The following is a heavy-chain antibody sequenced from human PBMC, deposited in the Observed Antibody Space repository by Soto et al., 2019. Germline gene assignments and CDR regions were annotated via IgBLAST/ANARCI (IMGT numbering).Heavy chain of an antibody. V-gene: IGHV4-30-4*01. D-gene: IGHD3-3*01. CDR1: GGSISSGDYY. CDR3: ARGGLPTIFPLY. CDR2: IYYSGST. J-gene: IGHJ4*02. Sequence: QVQLQESGPGLVKPSQTLSLTCTVSGGSISSGDYYWSWIRQPPGTGLEWIGYIYYSGSTYYNPSLQSRVTISVDTSKNKFSLKLSSVTAADTAVYYCARGGLPTIFPLYWGQGTLLTVSS.